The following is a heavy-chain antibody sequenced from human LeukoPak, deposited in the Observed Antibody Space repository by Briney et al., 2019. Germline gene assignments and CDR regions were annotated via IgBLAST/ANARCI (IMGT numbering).Heavy chain of an antibody. CDR1: GGSINSSSYY. CDR2: IYYSGST. CDR3: ARGGRAVASNWFDP. D-gene: IGHD6-19*01. J-gene: IGHJ5*02. V-gene: IGHV4-39*07. Sequence: SETLSLTCTVSGGSINSSSYYWDWIRQPPGKGLEWIGNIYYSGSTYYNPSLKSRVTISVDTSKNQFSLKLSSVTAADTAVYYCARGGRAVASNWFDPWGQGTLVTVSS.